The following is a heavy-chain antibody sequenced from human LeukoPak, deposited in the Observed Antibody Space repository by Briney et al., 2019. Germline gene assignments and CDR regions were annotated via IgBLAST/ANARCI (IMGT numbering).Heavy chain of an antibody. Sequence: SETLSLTCTVSGGSISSYYWSWIRQPPGGGLEWIGYIYYSVSTNYNPSLKSRVTISVDTSKNQFSLKLSSVTAADTAVYYCARSYSSSSYFDYWGQGTLVTVSS. D-gene: IGHD6-13*01. V-gene: IGHV4-59*01. J-gene: IGHJ4*02. CDR2: IYYSVST. CDR1: GGSISSYY. CDR3: ARSYSSSSYFDY.